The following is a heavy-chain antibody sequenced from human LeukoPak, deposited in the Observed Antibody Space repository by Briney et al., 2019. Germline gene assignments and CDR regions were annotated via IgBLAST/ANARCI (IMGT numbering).Heavy chain of an antibody. CDR3: ARGTHYYGSGSYLRP. J-gene: IGHJ5*02. CDR1: GGSFSGYY. D-gene: IGHD3-10*01. CDR2: INHSGST. Sequence: PSETLSLTCAVYGGSFSGYYWSWIRQPPGKGLEWIGEINHSGSTNYNPSLKSRVTISVDTSKNQFSLRLSSVTAADTAVYYCARGTHYYGSGSYLRPWGQGTLVTVSS. V-gene: IGHV4-34*01.